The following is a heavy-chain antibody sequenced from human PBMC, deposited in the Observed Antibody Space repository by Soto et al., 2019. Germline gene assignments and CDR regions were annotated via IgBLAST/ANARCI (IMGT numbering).Heavy chain of an antibody. V-gene: IGHV3-13*01. D-gene: IGHD3-10*01. J-gene: IGHJ5*02. CDR1: GFTFSSYD. Sequence: PGGSLRLSCAASGFTFSSYDMHWVRQATGKGLEWVSAIGTAGDTYYPGSVKGRFTISRENAKNSLYLQMNSLRAEDTAVYYCARDRGSGSIPYNWFDPWGQGTLVTVSS. CDR3: ARDRGSGSIPYNWFDP. CDR2: IGTAGDT.